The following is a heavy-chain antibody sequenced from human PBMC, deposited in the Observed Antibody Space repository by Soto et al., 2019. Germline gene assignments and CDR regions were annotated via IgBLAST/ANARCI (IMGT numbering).Heavy chain of an antibody. D-gene: IGHD1-26*01. J-gene: IGHJ3*02. Sequence: GGSLRLSCAASGFTVSSNYMSWVRQAPGKGLEWVSVIYSDGSTYYADSVKGRFTISRHNSKNTLYLQMNSLGAEDTAVYYCARDTTDAFDIWGQGTMVTVSS. CDR3: ARDTTDAFDI. CDR2: IYSDGST. CDR1: GFTVSSNY. V-gene: IGHV3-53*04.